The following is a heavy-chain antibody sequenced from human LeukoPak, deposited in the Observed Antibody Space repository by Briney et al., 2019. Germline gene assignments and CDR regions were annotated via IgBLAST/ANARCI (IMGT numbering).Heavy chain of an antibody. J-gene: IGHJ6*02. Sequence: PSETLSLTCTVSGGSISSGGYYWSWIRQHPGKGLEWIGYIYYSGSTYYNPSLKSRVTISVDTSKNQFSLKLSSVTAADTAVYYCARDKRDAAIHYYYYGMDVWGQGTTVTVSS. D-gene: IGHD6-25*01. V-gene: IGHV4-31*03. CDR1: GGSISSGGYY. CDR2: IYYSGST. CDR3: ARDKRDAAIHYYYYGMDV.